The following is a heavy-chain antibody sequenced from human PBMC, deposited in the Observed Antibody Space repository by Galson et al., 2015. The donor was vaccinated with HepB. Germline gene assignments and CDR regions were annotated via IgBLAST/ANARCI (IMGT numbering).Heavy chain of an antibody. V-gene: IGHV1-18*04. Sequence: SVKVSCKASAYTFTNYDISWVRQAPGQGLEWMGWISSHNGNTRNAQKFQDRVTMTTDTSTNTAYMELRSLRSDDTAIYYCARDRLAVRFRALGDYSDDGPYSTTYFYSGLGVWGQGTTVIVSS. CDR1: AYTFTNYD. CDR2: ISSHNGNT. CDR3: ARDRLAVRFRALGDYSDDGPYSTTYFYSGLGV. D-gene: IGHD3-16*01. J-gene: IGHJ6*02.